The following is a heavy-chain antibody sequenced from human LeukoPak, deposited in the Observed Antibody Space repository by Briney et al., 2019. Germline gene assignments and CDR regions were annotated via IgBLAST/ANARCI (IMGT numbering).Heavy chain of an antibody. J-gene: IGHJ5*02. CDR2: VSGGSGPSIL. Sequence: GGSLRLSCAASGFTFSSYAMSWVRQAPGKGLEWVSSVSGGSGPSILYYADSVKGRFTISRDNSKNTIYLQMNSLGADDTAIYHCAHGGGSQFHAWGQGTLVVVSS. CDR1: GFTFSSYA. CDR3: AHGGGSQFHA. D-gene: IGHD5-24*01. V-gene: IGHV3-23*01.